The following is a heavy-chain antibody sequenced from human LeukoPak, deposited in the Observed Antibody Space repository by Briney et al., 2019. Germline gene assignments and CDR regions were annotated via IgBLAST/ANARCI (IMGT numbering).Heavy chain of an antibody. Sequence: GASVKVSCKVSGYTLTELSMHWVRQAPGKGLEWMGGFDPEDGETIYAQKFQGRVTMTEDTSTDTAYMELSSLRSEDTAVYYCATPRTTGTTNAHFDYWGQGTLVTVSS. J-gene: IGHJ4*02. CDR3: ATPRTTGTTNAHFDY. CDR1: GYTLTELS. V-gene: IGHV1-24*01. D-gene: IGHD1-1*01. CDR2: FDPEDGET.